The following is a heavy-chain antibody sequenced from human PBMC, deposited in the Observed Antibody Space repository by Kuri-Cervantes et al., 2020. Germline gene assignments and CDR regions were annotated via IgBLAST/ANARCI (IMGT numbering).Heavy chain of an antibody. Sequence: SLKISCAASGFTFDDYAMHWVRQAPGKGLEWVSGISWNSGSIGYADSVKGRFTISRDNAKNSLYLQMNSLRAEDTALYYCAKTFSSSWYSYPDYWGQGTLVTVSS. J-gene: IGHJ4*02. D-gene: IGHD6-13*01. CDR2: ISWNSGSI. CDR1: GFTFDDYA. V-gene: IGHV3-9*01. CDR3: AKTFSSSWYSYPDY.